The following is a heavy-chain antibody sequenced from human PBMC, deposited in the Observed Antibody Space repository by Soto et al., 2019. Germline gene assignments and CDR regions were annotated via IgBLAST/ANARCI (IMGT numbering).Heavy chain of an antibody. D-gene: IGHD6-19*01. CDR2: IRSKAYGGTT. J-gene: IGHJ5*02. V-gene: IGHV3-49*03. CDR3: TASIAVAGTSGVAWFDP. CDR1: GFTFGDYA. Sequence: GGSLRLSCTASGFTFGDYAMSWFRQAPGKGLEWVGFIRSKAYGGTTEYAASVKGRFTISRDDSKSIAYLQMNSLKTEDTAVYYCTASIAVAGTSGVAWFDPWGQGTLVTVSS.